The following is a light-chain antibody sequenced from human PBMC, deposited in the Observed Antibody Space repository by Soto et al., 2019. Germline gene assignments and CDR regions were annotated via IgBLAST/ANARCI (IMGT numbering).Light chain of an antibody. CDR1: QNVNNNL. J-gene: IGKJ2*01. CDR2: GVF. CDR3: QHYDGSPRT. Sequence: EAVLTQSPGTVSLSPGGRATLSCRTSQNVNNNLLAWYQQKPGQSPRLLIYGVFNRAPGTPDRFSCSGSGTDFTLTISGLTPEDSAVYDCQHYDGSPRTFGLGTKVEIK. V-gene: IGKV3-20*01.